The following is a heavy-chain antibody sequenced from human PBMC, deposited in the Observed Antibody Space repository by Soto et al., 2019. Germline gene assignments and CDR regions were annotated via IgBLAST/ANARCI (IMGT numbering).Heavy chain of an antibody. J-gene: IGHJ5*02. CDR3: VRRHVSATGIDWFDP. Sequence: ASVKVSFKASAYTFTSYGVHWVRQAPGQRLEWMGWINAANGDTKYSPKFQGRVTITRDTSASTAYMELSSLRSEDTAVYYCVRRHVSATGIDWFDPWGQGTLVTVSS. CDR2: INAANGDT. CDR1: AYTFTSYG. V-gene: IGHV1-3*01. D-gene: IGHD6-13*01.